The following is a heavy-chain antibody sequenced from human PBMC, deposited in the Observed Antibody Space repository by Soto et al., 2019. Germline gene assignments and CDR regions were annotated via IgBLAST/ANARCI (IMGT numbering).Heavy chain of an antibody. V-gene: IGHV1-18*01. D-gene: IGHD3-10*01. CDR3: ARDHTVTMVRGVIRYFDY. CDR1: GYTFTSYG. J-gene: IGHJ4*02. Sequence: ASVKVSCKASGYTFTSYGISWVRQAPGLGLEWMGWISAYNGNTNYAQKLQGRVTMTTDTSTSTAYMELRSLRSDDTAVYYCARDHTVTMVRGVIRYFDYWGQGTLVTVSS. CDR2: ISAYNGNT.